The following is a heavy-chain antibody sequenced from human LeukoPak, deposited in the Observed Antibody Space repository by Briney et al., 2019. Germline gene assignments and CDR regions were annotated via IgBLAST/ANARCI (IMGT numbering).Heavy chain of an antibody. V-gene: IGHV1-8*01. CDR3: ARSIVGVRKRNDY. D-gene: IGHD1-26*01. CDR2: MNPNSGHT. J-gene: IGHJ4*02. Sequence: ASVKVSCKASGYTFTSYDIIWVRQASGQGLEWMDWMNPNSGHTGYAQKFQGRVTMTRTTSISTAYMELTSLTSEDSAVYYCARSIVGVRKRNDYWGQGTLVTVSS. CDR1: GYTFTSYD.